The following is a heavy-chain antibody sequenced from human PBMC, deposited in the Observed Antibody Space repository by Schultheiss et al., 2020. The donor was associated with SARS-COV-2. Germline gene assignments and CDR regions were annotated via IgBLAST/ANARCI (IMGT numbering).Heavy chain of an antibody. CDR2: ISYDGSNK. CDR1: GFTFSSYA. V-gene: IGHV3-30*01. D-gene: IGHD2-2*01. Sequence: GGSLRLSCAASGFTFSSYAMHWVRQAPGKGLEWVAVISYDGSNKYYADSVKGRFTISRDNSKNTLYLQMNSLRAEDTAVYYCARGGDCSSTSCWVYGMDVWGQGTTVTVSS. CDR3: ARGGDCSSTSCWVYGMDV. J-gene: IGHJ6*02.